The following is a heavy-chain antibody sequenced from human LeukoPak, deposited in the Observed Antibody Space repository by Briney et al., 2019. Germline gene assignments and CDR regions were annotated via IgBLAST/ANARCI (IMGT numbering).Heavy chain of an antibody. CDR2: INHSGST. CDR1: GGSFSGYY. J-gene: IGHJ5*02. V-gene: IGHV4-34*01. Sequence: PSETLSLTCAVYGGSFSGYYWSWIRQPPGKGLEWIGEINHSGSTNYNPSLKSRVTISVDTSKNQFSLKLSSVTAADTAVYYCARGSEEYDYVWGSYRYSPWFDPWGQGTLVTVSS. CDR3: ARGSEEYDYVWGSYRYSPWFDP. D-gene: IGHD3-16*02.